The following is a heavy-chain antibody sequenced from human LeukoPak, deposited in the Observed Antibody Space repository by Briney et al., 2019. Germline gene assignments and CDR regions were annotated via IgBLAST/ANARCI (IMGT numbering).Heavy chain of an antibody. CDR1: GFTFGSYS. D-gene: IGHD6-13*01. CDR2: ISSSSSYI. CDR3: ARDRMGSSWYNGMDV. J-gene: IGHJ6*02. V-gene: IGHV3-21*01. Sequence: GGSLRLSCAASGFTFGSYSMNWVRQAPGNGLEWVSSISSSSSYIYYADSVKGRFTISRDNAKNSLYLQMNSPRAEDTAVYYCARDRMGSSWYNGMDVWGQGTTVTVSS.